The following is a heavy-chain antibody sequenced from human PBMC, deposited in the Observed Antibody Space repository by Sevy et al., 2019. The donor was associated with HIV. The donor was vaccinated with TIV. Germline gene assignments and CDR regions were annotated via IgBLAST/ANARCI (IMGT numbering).Heavy chain of an antibody. Sequence: ASVKVSCKASGYTFTSYDINWVRQATGQGLEWMGWMNPNSGNTGYAQKFQGRVTMTRNTSISTAYMELSSLRSEDTAGYYCARWSGYDFWSGYSYYYYGMDVWGQGTTVTVSS. D-gene: IGHD3-3*01. J-gene: IGHJ6*02. CDR3: ARWSGYDFWSGYSYYYYGMDV. V-gene: IGHV1-8*01. CDR2: MNPNSGNT. CDR1: GYTFTSYD.